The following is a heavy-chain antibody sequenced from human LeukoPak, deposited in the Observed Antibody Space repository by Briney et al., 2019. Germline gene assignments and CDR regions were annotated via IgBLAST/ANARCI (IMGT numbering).Heavy chain of an antibody. CDR1: GFIFSNYG. CDR2: INEDGGAR. J-gene: IGHJ4*02. V-gene: IGHV3-7*03. Sequence: GGSLRLSCEASGFIFSNYGMSWVRQSPGKGLEWVANINEDGGARYYVDSVKGRFTISRDNAKNSLYLQMGSLRADDTAMYYCARDPRDDHNSLDYWGQGTQVTVSS. CDR3: ARDPRDDHNSLDY. D-gene: IGHD5-24*01.